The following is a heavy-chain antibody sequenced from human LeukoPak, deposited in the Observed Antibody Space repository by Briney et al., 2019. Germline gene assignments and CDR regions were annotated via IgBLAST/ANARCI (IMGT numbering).Heavy chain of an antibody. CDR2: ISSSSSYI. Sequence: GGSLRLSCAASGFTFSSYSMNWVRQAPGKGLEWVSSISSSSSYIYYADSVKGRFTISRDNAKNSLYLQMNSLRAEDTAVYYCARSIPGSSWGFDYWGQGTLVTVSS. D-gene: IGHD6-13*01. CDR3: ARSIPGSSWGFDY. CDR1: GFTFSSYS. V-gene: IGHV3-21*01. J-gene: IGHJ4*02.